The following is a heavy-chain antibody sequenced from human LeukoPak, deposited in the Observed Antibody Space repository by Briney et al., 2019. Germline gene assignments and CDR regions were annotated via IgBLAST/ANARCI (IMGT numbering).Heavy chain of an antibody. Sequence: PGGSLRLSCAASGFTFSNYWMHWVRQAPGKGLEWVANIKQDGSEKYYVDSVKGRFTISRDNAKNSLYLQMNSLRAEDTAVYYCARSGYSYGLIPYYFDYWGQGTLVTVSS. J-gene: IGHJ4*02. D-gene: IGHD5-18*01. V-gene: IGHV3-7*03. CDR1: GFTFSNYW. CDR2: IKQDGSEK. CDR3: ARSGYSYGLIPYYFDY.